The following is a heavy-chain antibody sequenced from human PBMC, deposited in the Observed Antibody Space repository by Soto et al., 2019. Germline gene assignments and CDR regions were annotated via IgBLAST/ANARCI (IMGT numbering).Heavy chain of an antibody. J-gene: IGHJ6*02. D-gene: IGHD3-10*01. V-gene: IGHV4-34*01. Sequence: SETLALTCAVYGGCFSGYYWSWIRQPPGKGLEWIGEINHSGSTNYNPSLKSRVTISVDTSKNQFSLKLSSVTAADTAVYYCARGGSIELLWSGEGEYYYGMDVWGQGTTVT. CDR2: INHSGST. CDR3: ARGGSIELLWSGEGEYYYGMDV. CDR1: GGCFSGYY.